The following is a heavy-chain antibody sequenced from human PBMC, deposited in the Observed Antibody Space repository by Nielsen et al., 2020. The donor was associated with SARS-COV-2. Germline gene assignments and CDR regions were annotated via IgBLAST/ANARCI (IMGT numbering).Heavy chain of an antibody. CDR3: AKDNGYGSGRGLGYFEY. CDR1: GFSFSSCT. CDR2: ISFDGNSR. V-gene: IGHV3-30-3*02. D-gene: IGHD3-10*01. J-gene: IGHJ4*02. Sequence: GESLKISCAASGFSFSSCTMHWVRQSPGKGLEWLAVISFDGNSRHHADSVRGRFTISRDNSKNTLFLQMNSLRPEDTAVYYCAKDNGYGSGRGLGYFEYWGRGTLVTVSS.